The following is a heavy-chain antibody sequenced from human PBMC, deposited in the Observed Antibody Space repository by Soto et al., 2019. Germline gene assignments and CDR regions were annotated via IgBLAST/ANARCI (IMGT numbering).Heavy chain of an antibody. CDR1: GYTLTELS. CDR3: ATASAVAGAFDI. CDR2: FDPEDGET. Sequence: ASVKVSCKVSGYTLTELSMHWVRQAPGKGLEWMGGFDPEDGETIYAQKFQGRVTMTEDTSTDTAYMELSSLRSEDTAVYYCATASAVAGAFDIWGQGTMVTVSS. V-gene: IGHV1-24*01. D-gene: IGHD6-19*01. J-gene: IGHJ3*02.